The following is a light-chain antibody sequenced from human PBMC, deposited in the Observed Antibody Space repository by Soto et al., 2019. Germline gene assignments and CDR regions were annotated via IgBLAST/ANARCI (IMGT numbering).Light chain of an antibody. CDR1: SSNIGNNY. Sequence: QSVLTQPPSVSAAPGQKVTISCSGSSSNIGNNYVSWYQQLPGTAPKLLIYDDNKRPSGIPDRFSASKSGTSATLGITGVQTGDEADYYCGAWDSSLSAGNVVFGGGTKVTVL. CDR2: DDN. J-gene: IGLJ2*01. CDR3: GAWDSSLSAGNVV. V-gene: IGLV1-51*01.